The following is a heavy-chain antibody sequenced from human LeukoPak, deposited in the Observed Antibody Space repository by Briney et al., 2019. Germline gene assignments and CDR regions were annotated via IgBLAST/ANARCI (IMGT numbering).Heavy chain of an antibody. CDR2: ISNDGTNQ. Sequence: GGSLRLSCAASGFTFSSYGMHWVRQAPGKGLEWVAAISNDGTNQYYADSVKGRFTVSRDNSKNTLYLQMSSLRPEDTAVYYCAKEKYRGYSYGSGDYWGQGTLVTVSS. V-gene: IGHV3-30*18. D-gene: IGHD5-18*01. CDR3: AKEKYRGYSYGSGDY. CDR1: GFTFSSYG. J-gene: IGHJ4*02.